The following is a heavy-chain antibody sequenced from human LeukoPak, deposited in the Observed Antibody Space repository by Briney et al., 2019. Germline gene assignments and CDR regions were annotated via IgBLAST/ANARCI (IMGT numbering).Heavy chain of an antibody. CDR2: IYHSGST. CDR3: ARGLRFLDG. J-gene: IGHJ4*02. Sequence: SETLSLTCTVSGYSISSGYYWGWIRQPPGKGLEWIGSIYHSGSTYYNPSLNSRATISVDTSKNQFSLKLSSVTAADTAVYYCARGLRFLDGWGQGTVVTVSS. V-gene: IGHV4-38-2*02. CDR1: GYSISSGYY. D-gene: IGHD3-3*01.